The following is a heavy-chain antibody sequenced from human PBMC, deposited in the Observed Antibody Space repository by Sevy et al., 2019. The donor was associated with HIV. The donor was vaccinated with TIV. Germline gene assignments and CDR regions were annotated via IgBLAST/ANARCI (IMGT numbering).Heavy chain of an antibody. CDR2: IRSKAYGGTT. J-gene: IGHJ4*02. Sequence: GGSLRLSCTASGFTFGDYAMSWVRHAPGKGLEWVGFIRSKAYGGTTEYAASVKGRFTISRDDSKSIAYLQMNSLKTEDTAVYYCTRDTTYYDFWSGYFSSWGQGTLVTVSS. D-gene: IGHD3-3*01. CDR3: TRDTTYYDFWSGYFSS. CDR1: GFTFGDYA. V-gene: IGHV3-49*04.